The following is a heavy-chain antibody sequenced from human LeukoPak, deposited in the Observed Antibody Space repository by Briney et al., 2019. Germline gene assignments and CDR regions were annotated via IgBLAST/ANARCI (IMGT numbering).Heavy chain of an antibody. J-gene: IGHJ4*02. D-gene: IGHD5-18*01. V-gene: IGHV3-23*01. Sequence: GGSLRLSCAASGFTFSSYAMSWVRQAPGKGLEWVSAISGSGGSTYYADSVKGRFTISRDNSKNTLYLQMNSLRAEDTAVYYCAKEGHVDTAMVTKQVYYFDYWGQGTLVTVSS. CDR1: GFTFSSYA. CDR2: ISGSGGST. CDR3: AKEGHVDTAMVTKQVYYFDY.